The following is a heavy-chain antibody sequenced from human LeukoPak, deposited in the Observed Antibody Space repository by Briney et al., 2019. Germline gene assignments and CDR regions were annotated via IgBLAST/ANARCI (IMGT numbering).Heavy chain of an antibody. CDR1: GGTFSRYA. J-gene: IGHJ4*02. CDR2: IIPIFGTA. Sequence: SVKVSCKASGGTFSRYAISWARQAPGRWLEWMGGIIPIFGTANYAQKFQGRVTITADESTSTAYMELSSLRSEDTAVYYCARSSSGYSSGWYYFDYWGQGTLVTVSS. D-gene: IGHD6-19*01. V-gene: IGHV1-69*13. CDR3: ARSSSGYSSGWYYFDY.